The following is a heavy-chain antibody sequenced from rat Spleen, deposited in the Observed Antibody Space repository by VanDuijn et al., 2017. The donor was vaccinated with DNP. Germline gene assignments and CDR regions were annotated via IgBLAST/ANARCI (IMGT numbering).Heavy chain of an antibody. CDR2: ISYSGST. CDR3: ARLGASTYAMDA. V-gene: IGHV3-1*01. D-gene: IGHD4-1*01. CDR1: GYSITSNY. J-gene: IGHJ4*01. Sequence: EVQLQESGSGLVKPSQSLSLTCSVTGYSITSNYWGWIRKFPGNKMEYVGHISYSGSTNYNPSLKSRISITRDTSKNLFFLHLNSVTTEDTATYYCARLGASTYAMDAWGQGTSVTVSS.